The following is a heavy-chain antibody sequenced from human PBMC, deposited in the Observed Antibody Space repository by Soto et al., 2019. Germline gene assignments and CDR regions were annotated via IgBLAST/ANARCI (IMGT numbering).Heavy chain of an antibody. CDR1: GFTFSSHV. CDR3: ESGPRAPPHHDYGMDV. V-gene: IGHV3-23*01. Sequence: EVQLLESGGGLVQPGGSLRLSCAASGFTFSSHVMNWVRQAPGKGLEWVAAISGGGGTTFYGDSVEGRFTMSRDNSKDTLILQMNMLRAEDTAVYFCESGPRAPPHHDYGMDVWGQGTTVTVSS. D-gene: IGHD2-15*01. J-gene: IGHJ6*02. CDR2: ISGGGGTT.